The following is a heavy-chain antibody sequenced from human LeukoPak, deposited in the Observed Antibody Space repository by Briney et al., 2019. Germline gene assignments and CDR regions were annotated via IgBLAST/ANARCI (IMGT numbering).Heavy chain of an antibody. D-gene: IGHD6-13*01. Sequence: ASVKVSCKASGYTFTSYGFSWVRQAPGQGLEWMGWISAYNGNTNYAQKLQGRVTMTTDTSTSTAYMELRSLRSDDTAVYYCARDLWQHLVRGRAMDVWGKGTTVTVSS. V-gene: IGHV1-18*04. CDR2: ISAYNGNT. CDR1: GYTFTSYG. J-gene: IGHJ6*03. CDR3: ARDLWQHLVRGRAMDV.